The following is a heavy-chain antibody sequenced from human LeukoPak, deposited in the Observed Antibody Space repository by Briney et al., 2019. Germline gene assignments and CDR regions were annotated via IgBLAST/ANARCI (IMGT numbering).Heavy chain of an antibody. V-gene: IGHV1-2*02. D-gene: IGHD2-2*01. Sequence: ASVKVSCKASGYTFTGYYMHWVRQAPGQGLEWMGWINPNSGGTNYAQNFQGRVTMTRDTSISTAYMELSRLRSDDTAVYYCARGAIVVIPAAAHFHYWGQGTLVTVSS. CDR2: INPNSGGT. CDR3: ARGAIVVIPAAAHFHY. CDR1: GYTFTGYY. J-gene: IGHJ4*02.